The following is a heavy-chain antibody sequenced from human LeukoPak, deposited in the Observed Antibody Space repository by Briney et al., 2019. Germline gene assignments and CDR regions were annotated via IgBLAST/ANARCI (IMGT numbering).Heavy chain of an antibody. J-gene: IGHJ3*02. CDR2: ISWNSGSI. CDR3: AKGSGYCSSTSCYRGAFDI. D-gene: IGHD2-2*02. Sequence: PGGSLRLSCAASGFTFDDYAMHWVRQAPGKGLEWVSGISWNSGSIGYADSVKGRFTISRDNAKNSLYLQMNSLRAEDMALYYCAKGSGYCSSTSCYRGAFDIWGQGTMVTVSS. CDR1: GFTFDDYA. V-gene: IGHV3-9*03.